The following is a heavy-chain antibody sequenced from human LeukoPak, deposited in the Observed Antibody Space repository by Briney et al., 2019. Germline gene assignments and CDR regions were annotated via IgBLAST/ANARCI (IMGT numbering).Heavy chain of an antibody. CDR2: IYYSGST. CDR1: GGSISSYY. V-gene: IGHV4-59*01. D-gene: IGHD3-9*01. J-gene: IGHJ4*02. CDR3: AGDDILTGYFTQDY. Sequence: ASETLSLTCTVSGGSISSYYWSWIRQPPWKGLEWIGYIYYSGSTNYNPSLKSRVTISVDTSKNQFSLKLSSVTAADTAVYYCAGDDILTGYFTQDYWGQGTLVTVSS.